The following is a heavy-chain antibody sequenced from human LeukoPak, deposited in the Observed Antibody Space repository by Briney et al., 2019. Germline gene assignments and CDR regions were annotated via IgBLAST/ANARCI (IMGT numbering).Heavy chain of an antibody. Sequence: SETLSLTCTVSGYSISSGYYWGWIRQPPGKGLEWIGSIYHSGSTYYNPSLKSRVTISVDTSKNQFSLKLSSVTAADTAVYYCARDGGFGELLDYYYYMDVWGKGTTVTVSS. CDR3: ARDGGFGELLDYYYYMDV. CDR2: IYHSGST. CDR1: GYSISSGYY. V-gene: IGHV4-38-2*02. J-gene: IGHJ6*03. D-gene: IGHD3-10*01.